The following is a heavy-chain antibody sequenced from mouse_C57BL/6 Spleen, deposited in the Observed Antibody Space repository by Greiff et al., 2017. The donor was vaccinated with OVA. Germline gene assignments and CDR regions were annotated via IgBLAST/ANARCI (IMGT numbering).Heavy chain of an antibody. CDR2: IDPSDSYT. V-gene: IGHV1-69*01. CDR1: GYTFTSYW. J-gene: IGHJ4*01. CDR3: ARSRGSLYAMDY. Sequence: QVQLQQPGAELVMPGASVKLSCKASGYTFTSYWMHWVKQRPGQGLEWIGEIDPSDSYTNYNQKFKGKSTLTVDKSSSTAYMQLSSLTSEDSAVYYCARSRGSLYAMDYWGQGTSVTVSS.